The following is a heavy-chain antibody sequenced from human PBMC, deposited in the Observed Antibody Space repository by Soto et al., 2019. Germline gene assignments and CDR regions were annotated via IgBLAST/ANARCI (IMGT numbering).Heavy chain of an antibody. CDR1: ADSISSNNYY. D-gene: IGHD4-4*01. CDR3: ARTTTVTTIYFDY. CDR2: INYSGST. V-gene: IGHV4-39*01. J-gene: IGHJ4*02. Sequence: QLQLQESGPGLVKPSETLSLTCTVSADSISSNNYYWGWVRQPPGKGLEWIGSINYSGSTYYNPSLKRRVTVSGDTSKRQVSLKLTSVTAADTAVYYCARTTTVTTIYFDYWGQGTLVTVSS.